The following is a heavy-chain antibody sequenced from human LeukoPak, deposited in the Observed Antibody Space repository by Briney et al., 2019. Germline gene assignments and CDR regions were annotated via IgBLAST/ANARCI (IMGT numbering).Heavy chain of an antibody. CDR1: GFTFSSYA. CDR2: ISYDGSNK. CDR3: ARDGYDRGRGGYFDY. D-gene: IGHD5-12*01. J-gene: IGHJ4*02. Sequence: GGSLRLSCAASGFTFSSYAMHWVRQAPGKGLEWVAVISYDGSNKYYADSVKGRFTISRDNSKNTLYLQMNSLRAEDTAVYYCARDGYDRGRGGYFDYWGQGTLVTVSS. V-gene: IGHV3-30*01.